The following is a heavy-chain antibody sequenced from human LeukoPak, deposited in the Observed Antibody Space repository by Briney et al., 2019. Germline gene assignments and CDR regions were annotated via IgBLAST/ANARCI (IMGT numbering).Heavy chain of an antibody. CDR1: GGTFSSYA. J-gene: IGHJ4*02. CDR2: IIPIFGTA. D-gene: IGHD1-26*01. V-gene: IGHV1-69*06. CDR3: ARGRIVGATAPPDY. Sequence: SVKVSCKASGGTFSSYAISWARQAPGQGLEWMGGIIPIFGTANYAQKFQGRVTITADKSTSTAYMELSSLRSEDTAVYYCARGRIVGATAPPDYWGQGTLVTVSS.